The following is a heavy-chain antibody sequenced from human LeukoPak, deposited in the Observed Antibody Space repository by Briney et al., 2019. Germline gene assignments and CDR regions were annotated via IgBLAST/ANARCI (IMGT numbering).Heavy chain of an antibody. V-gene: IGHV3-7*05. Sequence: PGGSLRLSCAGSGFTFSSYWMSWVRQAPGKGLEWVANIKHDGSEKYYGDSVKGRFTISRDNARNSLYLQMNSLRAEDTAVYYCARTYGSSGLGYFDLWGRGTLVTVSS. CDR2: IKHDGSEK. CDR3: ARTYGSSGLGYFDL. J-gene: IGHJ2*01. CDR1: GFTFSSYW. D-gene: IGHD6-13*01.